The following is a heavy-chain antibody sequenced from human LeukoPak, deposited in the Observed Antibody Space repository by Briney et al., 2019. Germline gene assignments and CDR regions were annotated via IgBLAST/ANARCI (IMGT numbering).Heavy chain of an antibody. V-gene: IGHV3-48*04. CDR1: KFTFSSYA. D-gene: IGHD3-10*01. J-gene: IGHJ3*02. CDR3: ARDPGKVTSAFDI. Sequence: PGGSLRLSCAASKFTFSSYAMNWVRQAPGKGLEWVSYISSSSSTIYYADSVKGRFTISRDNAKNSLYLQMNSLRAEDTAVYYCARDPGKVTSAFDIWGQGTMVTVSS. CDR2: ISSSSSTI.